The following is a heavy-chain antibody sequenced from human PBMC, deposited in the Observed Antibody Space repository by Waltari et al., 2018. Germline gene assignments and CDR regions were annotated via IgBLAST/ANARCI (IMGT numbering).Heavy chain of an antibody. Sequence: QVQLQESGPGLVKPSETLSLTCTVSGYSIRSGYYWGWIRQPQGKGLEWIGSIYHSGSTYYNPSLKSRVTISVDTSKNQFSLKLSSVTAADTAVYYCASAAYSGSSNDDAFDIWGQGTMVTVSS. CDR3: ASAAYSGSSNDDAFDI. D-gene: IGHD1-26*01. CDR2: IYHSGST. J-gene: IGHJ3*02. V-gene: IGHV4-38-2*02. CDR1: GYSIRSGYY.